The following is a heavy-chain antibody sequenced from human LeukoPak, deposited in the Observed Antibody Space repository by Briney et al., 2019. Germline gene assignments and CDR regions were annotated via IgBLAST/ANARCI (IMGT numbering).Heavy chain of an antibody. CDR2: IKQDGSEK. V-gene: IGHV3-7*03. D-gene: IGHD3-22*01. CDR3: AKGYYDHLGWFYP. CDR1: GFTFSDYY. Sequence: PGGSLRLSCAASGFTFSDYYMSWIRQAPGKGLEWVANIKQDGSEKYYVDSVKGRFTISRDNAKNPLYLQMNSLRAEDTAVYYCAKGYYDHLGWFYPWGQGTLVTVSS. J-gene: IGHJ5*02.